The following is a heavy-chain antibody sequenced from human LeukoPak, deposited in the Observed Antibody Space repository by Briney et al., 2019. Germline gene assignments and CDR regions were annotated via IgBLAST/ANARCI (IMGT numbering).Heavy chain of an antibody. D-gene: IGHD2/OR15-2a*01. CDR2: IQGGGTT. CDR1: GFTFSGAW. J-gene: IGHJ4*02. Sequence: GGSLRLSCAGSGFTFSGAWLSWVRQAPGKGLEWIGRIQGGGTTDYAAPVKGRFTISRDDSKAMLYLQMNSLKTEDTAIYYCTTVTHFYLGGQGILVTVSS. V-gene: IGHV3-15*01. CDR3: TTVTHFYL.